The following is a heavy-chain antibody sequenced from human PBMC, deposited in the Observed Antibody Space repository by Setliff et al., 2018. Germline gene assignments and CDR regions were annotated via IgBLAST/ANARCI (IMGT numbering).Heavy chain of an antibody. CDR2: IYYSGST. V-gene: IGHV4-39*01. D-gene: IGHD3-22*01. CDR1: GGSISSSSYY. CDR3: ARPPPLDSSGYTFDY. J-gene: IGHJ4*02. Sequence: PSETLSLTCTVSGGSISSSSYYWGWIRQSPGKGLEWIGSIYYSGSTYYNPSLKSRVTISVDTSKNQFSLKLSSVTAADTAVYYCARPPPLDSSGYTFDYWGQGTLVTVSS.